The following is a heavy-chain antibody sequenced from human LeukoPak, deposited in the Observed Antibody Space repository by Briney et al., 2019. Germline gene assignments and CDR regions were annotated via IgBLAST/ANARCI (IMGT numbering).Heavy chain of an antibody. J-gene: IGHJ4*02. CDR2: IYYSGST. V-gene: IGHV4-39*07. D-gene: IGHD1-26*01. CDR3: ASEGGSNKDFDY. CDR1: GGSISSSSYY. Sequence: SETLSLTCTVSGGSISSSSYYWGWIRQPPGKGLEWIGSIYYSGSTYYNPSLKSRVTISVDTSKNQFSLKPSSVTAGDTAVYYCASEGGSNKDFDYWGQGTLVTVSS.